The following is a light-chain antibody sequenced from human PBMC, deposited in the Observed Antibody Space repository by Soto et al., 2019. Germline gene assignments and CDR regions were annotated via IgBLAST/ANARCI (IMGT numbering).Light chain of an antibody. CDR1: SSDVGSYNV. Sequence: QSVLTQPASVSESPGQSITISCTGTSSDVGSYNVVSWYQQHPGKAPKLMIYEVSERPSGVSNRFSGSKSGNTASLTISGLQAEDEADYYCCSYAGRSTFLIFGGGTKVTVL. V-gene: IGLV2-23*02. CDR3: CSYAGRSTFLI. CDR2: EVS. J-gene: IGLJ2*01.